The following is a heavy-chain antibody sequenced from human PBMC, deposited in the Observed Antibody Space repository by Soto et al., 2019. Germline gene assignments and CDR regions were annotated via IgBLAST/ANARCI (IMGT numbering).Heavy chain of an antibody. CDR3: ASSITMVRGVMGDY. V-gene: IGHV3-66*01. J-gene: IGHJ4*02. D-gene: IGHD3-10*01. CDR1: GFTFSSYS. CDR2: IYSGGST. Sequence: GGSLRLSCAASGFTFSSYSMNWVRQAPGKGLEWVSVIYSGGSTYYADSVKGRFTISRDNSKNTLYLQMNSLRAEDTAVYYCASSITMVRGVMGDYWGQGTLVTVSS.